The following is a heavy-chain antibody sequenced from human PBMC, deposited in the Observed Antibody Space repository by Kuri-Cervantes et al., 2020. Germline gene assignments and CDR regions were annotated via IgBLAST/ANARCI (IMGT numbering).Heavy chain of an antibody. D-gene: IGHD3-10*01. CDR1: GFTFSSYT. J-gene: IGHJ5*02. CDR3: ARDSGKKYYYASGTPTGWFDP. V-gene: IGHV3-21*01. CDR2: ISPSSTYI. Sequence: GESLKISCAASGFTFSSYTMNWVRQAPGKGLEWVSSISPSSTYIYNADSVKGRFTISRDDAKNSLYLQMNSLRAEDTAVYYCARDSGKKYYYASGTPTGWFDPWGQGTLVTVSS.